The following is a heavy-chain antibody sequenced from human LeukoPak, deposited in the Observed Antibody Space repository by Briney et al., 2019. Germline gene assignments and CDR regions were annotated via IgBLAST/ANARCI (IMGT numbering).Heavy chain of an antibody. Sequence: GGSLRPSCAASGFTFSSYAMSWVRQAPGKGLEWVSVVNDVGDATNYADSVKGRFTISRDNSKNTLYLQMNSLRAEDTAVYYCAKLGTYSRNSPIDYWGQGTLVTVSS. CDR2: VNDVGDAT. D-gene: IGHD4-23*01. CDR1: GFTFSSYA. V-gene: IGHV3-23*01. J-gene: IGHJ4*02. CDR3: AKLGTYSRNSPIDY.